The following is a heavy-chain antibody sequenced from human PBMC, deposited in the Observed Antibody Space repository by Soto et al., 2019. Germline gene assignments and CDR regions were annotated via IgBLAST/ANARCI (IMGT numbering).Heavy chain of an antibody. D-gene: IGHD2-2*01. CDR1: GFTFSDYY. J-gene: IGHJ4*02. V-gene: IGHV3-11*01. Sequence: GGSLRLSCAASGFTFSDYYMSWIRQAPGKGLEWVSYISSSGSTMYYADSVKGRFTISRDNAKNSLYLQMNSLRAEDTAVYYCARDGVYCSSTSCLEEVYWGQGTLVTVSS. CDR2: ISSSGSTM. CDR3: ARDGVYCSSTSCLEEVY.